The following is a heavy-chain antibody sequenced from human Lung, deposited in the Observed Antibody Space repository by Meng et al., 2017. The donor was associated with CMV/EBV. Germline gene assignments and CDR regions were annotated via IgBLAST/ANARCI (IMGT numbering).Heavy chain of an antibody. CDR1: GFTFSNYK. D-gene: IGHD6-19*01. CDR3: ARFLVAGSGRGY. CDR2: ISDGSGYI. J-gene: IGHJ4*02. Sequence: GASXKISCAASGFTFSNYKMNWVRQAPGKGLEWVSSISDGSGYIYYADSVKGRFTISRDNAKNSLYLQMTSLRAEDTAVYYCARFLVAGSGRGYWGQGTLVTVSS. V-gene: IGHV3-21*01.